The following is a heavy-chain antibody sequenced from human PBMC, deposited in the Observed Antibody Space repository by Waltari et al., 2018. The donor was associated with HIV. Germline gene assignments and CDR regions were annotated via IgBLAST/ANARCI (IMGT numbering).Heavy chain of an antibody. CDR3: ARSPAF. CDR1: GYPFNNYA. J-gene: IGHJ4*02. Sequence: QVQLVQSGSQLKKPGASVKISCKASGYPFNNYALHWVRQAPGQGLEWMGWMNTNSGNPTYAQGFTGRFVLSLDTSLTTTYLQINTLKPDDSAVYYCARSPAFWGQGTLVIVSS. V-gene: IGHV7-4-1*02. CDR2: MNTNSGNP.